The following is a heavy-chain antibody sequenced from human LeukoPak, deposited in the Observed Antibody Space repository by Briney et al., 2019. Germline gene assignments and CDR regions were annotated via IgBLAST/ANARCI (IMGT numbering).Heavy chain of an antibody. CDR1: DDAITSHFY. J-gene: IGHJ6*02. CDR3: ARDIGSGPVDV. CDR2: VYHSGAE. D-gene: IGHD3-10*01. Sequence: SETLSLTCIVSDDAITSHFYWGWIRRSPGEGGKGLEWIASVYHSGAEYVNPSLKSRVTTSVDTSKNQLSLKLSSVTTADTAVYYCARDIGSGPVDVWGQGTTVTVSS. V-gene: IGHV4-38-2*02.